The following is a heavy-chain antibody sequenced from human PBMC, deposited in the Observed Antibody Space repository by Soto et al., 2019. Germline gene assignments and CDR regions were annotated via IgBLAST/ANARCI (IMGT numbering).Heavy chain of an antibody. CDR3: AKDLPWFDP. CDR1: GFTFSSYG. V-gene: IGHV3-30*18. Sequence: GGSLRLSCAASGFTFSSYGMHWVRQAPGKGLEWVAVISYDGSSKYYADSVKGRFTISRDNSKNTLYLQMNSLRAEDTAVYYCAKDLPWFDPWGQGTLVTVSS. CDR2: ISYDGSSK. J-gene: IGHJ5*02.